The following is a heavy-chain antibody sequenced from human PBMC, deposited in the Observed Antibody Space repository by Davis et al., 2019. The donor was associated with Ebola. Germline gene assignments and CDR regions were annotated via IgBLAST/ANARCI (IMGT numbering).Heavy chain of an antibody. CDR2: ISSSSSTI. Sequence: GGSLRLSCAASGFTFSDYYMNWVRQAPGKGLEWVSYISSSSSTIYYADSVKGRFTISRDNAKNSLYLQMNSLRDEDTAVYYCASKNEWEPYYYGMDVWGQGTTVTVSS. D-gene: IGHD1-26*01. CDR3: ASKNEWEPYYYGMDV. V-gene: IGHV3-48*02. CDR1: GFTFSDYY. J-gene: IGHJ6*02.